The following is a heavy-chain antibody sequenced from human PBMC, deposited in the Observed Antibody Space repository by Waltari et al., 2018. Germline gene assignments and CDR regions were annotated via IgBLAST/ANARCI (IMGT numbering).Heavy chain of an antibody. CDR1: GFTFSSYG. V-gene: IGHV3-30*18. CDR3: AKDILGYSSGWYGPSYYYYGMDV. D-gene: IGHD6-19*01. Sequence: QVQLVESGGGVVQPGRSLRLSCAASGFTFSSYGLHCVRQAPGKGLEWVAVISYDGSNKYYADSVKGRFTISRDNSKNTLYLQMNSLRAEDTAVYYCAKDILGYSSGWYGPSYYYYGMDVWGQGTTVTVSS. J-gene: IGHJ6*02. CDR2: ISYDGSNK.